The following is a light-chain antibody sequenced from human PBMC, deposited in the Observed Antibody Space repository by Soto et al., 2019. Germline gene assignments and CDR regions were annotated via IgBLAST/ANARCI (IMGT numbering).Light chain of an antibody. Sequence: EIQMTRYPSTLSATAGDRVTITFRASQSISSWLAWYQQKPGKAPKLLIYDASSLESGVPSRFSGSGSGTDFTLTISSLQPEDFATYYCQQSFSTPTFGQGTRLAI. CDR1: QSISSW. J-gene: IGKJ5*01. CDR2: DAS. V-gene: IGKV1-5*01. CDR3: QQSFSTPT.